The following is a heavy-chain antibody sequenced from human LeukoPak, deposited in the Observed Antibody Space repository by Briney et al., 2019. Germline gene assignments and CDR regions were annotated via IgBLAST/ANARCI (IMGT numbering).Heavy chain of an antibody. Sequence: GGSLRLSCSVSGFTFSTYVMHWVRQAPGKGLEYVSAISSNGDNTYYADSVKGRFTISRDDSKNTLYLQMSSLRADDTAVYYCVRGTGYWGQGTLVTVPS. J-gene: IGHJ4*02. CDR2: ISSNGDNT. V-gene: IGHV3-64D*06. CDR1: GFTFSTYV. CDR3: VRGTGY.